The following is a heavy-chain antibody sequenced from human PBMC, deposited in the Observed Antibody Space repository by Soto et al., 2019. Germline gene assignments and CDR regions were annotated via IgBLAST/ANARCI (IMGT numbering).Heavy chain of an antibody. CDR1: GGFVNSDTHS. J-gene: IGHJ6*02. Sequence: PSKTLSLTCTVSGGFVNSDTHSWSWIRQTPGKRLEWIGFIYSGGSTKNPSLRSRVTMSVDTSKNQFSLKLRSVIVADTAVYHCARFVRSCSATTCSTRADVWGQGITVTVSS. CDR2: IYSGGST. D-gene: IGHD2-2*01. V-gene: IGHV4-61*01. CDR3: ARFVRSCSATTCSTRADV.